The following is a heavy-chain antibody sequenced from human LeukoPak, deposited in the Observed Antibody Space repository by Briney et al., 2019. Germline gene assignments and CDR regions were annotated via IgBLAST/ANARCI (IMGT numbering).Heavy chain of an antibody. D-gene: IGHD1-1*01. J-gene: IGHJ4*02. Sequence: GASVKVSCKASGYTFTGYFMHWVRQAPGQGLEWMGWINPITGGANYAQRFQGRVTMTRDTSISTAYMKLSILRSDDTAIYYCTRDLTTGTTGDWGQGTLVTVSS. CDR3: TRDLTTGTTGD. V-gene: IGHV1-2*02. CDR2: INPITGGA. CDR1: GYTFTGYF.